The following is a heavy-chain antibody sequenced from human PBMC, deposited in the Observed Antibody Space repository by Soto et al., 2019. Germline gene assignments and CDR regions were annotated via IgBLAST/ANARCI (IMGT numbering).Heavy chain of an antibody. CDR2: ISSSISTM. V-gene: IGHV3-48*02. CDR3: AREVRDTAVADFDY. D-gene: IGHD5-18*01. Sequence: EVQLVESGGGLVQPGGSLRLSCAASGFTFSSYSMKWVRQAPGKGLEWLSYISSSISTMHYADSVKGRFTISIDNAKNSLYLQINSLRDDDTAVYYCAREVRDTAVADFDYWGQGTLVTVSS. J-gene: IGHJ4*02. CDR1: GFTFSSYS.